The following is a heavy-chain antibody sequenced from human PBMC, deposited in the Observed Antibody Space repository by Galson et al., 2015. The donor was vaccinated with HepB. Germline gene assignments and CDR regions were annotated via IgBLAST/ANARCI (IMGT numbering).Heavy chain of an antibody. D-gene: IGHD5-12*01. CDR2: ISDDGSRA. J-gene: IGHJ4*02. Sequence: SLRLSCAASGFRFTGYWMHWVRQAPGKGLMWVSEISDDGSRANYADSVKGRFTISRDNAKNTVYLQMNSLSVEDTAVYYCVRDIGYGGHGVWNKYYGDWGQGALVTVSS. V-gene: IGHV3-74*01. CDR3: VRDIGYGGHGVWNKYYGD. CDR1: GFRFTGYW.